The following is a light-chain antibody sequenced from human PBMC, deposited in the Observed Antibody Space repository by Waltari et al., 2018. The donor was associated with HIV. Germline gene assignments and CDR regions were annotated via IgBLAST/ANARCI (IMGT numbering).Light chain of an antibody. Sequence: EIVLTQSPATLSLSPGARATLSCRARQCVSSYLAWYQQKHAQAPRLLIYAASNRTTGIPARFIGSGSGTDFTLTISSLEPEDFAVDYCQQRSNGPPTFGQGTRREIK. CDR1: QCVSSY. CDR2: AAS. V-gene: IGKV3-11*01. J-gene: IGKJ5*01. CDR3: QQRSNGPPT.